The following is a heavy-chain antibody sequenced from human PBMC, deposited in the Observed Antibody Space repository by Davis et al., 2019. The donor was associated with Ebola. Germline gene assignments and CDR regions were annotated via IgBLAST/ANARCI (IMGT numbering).Heavy chain of an antibody. CDR2: INAGNGNT. V-gene: IGHV1-3*01. J-gene: IGHJ4*02. CDR1: GYTFTSYA. CDR3: ARDHSSSHLFDY. Sequence: AAPVKVSCKASGYTFTSYAMHWVRQAPGQRLEWMGWINAGNGNTKYSQKFQGRVTITRDTSASTAYMELSSLRSEDTAVYYCARDHSSSHLFDYWGQGTLVTVSS. D-gene: IGHD6-13*01.